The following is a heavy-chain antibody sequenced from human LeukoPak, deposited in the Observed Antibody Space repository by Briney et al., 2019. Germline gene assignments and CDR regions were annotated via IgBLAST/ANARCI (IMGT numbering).Heavy chain of an antibody. D-gene: IGHD3-16*01. CDR2: INHSGST. CDR3: ARAEGAASHI. V-gene: IGHV4-34*01. CDR1: GGSFSGYY. Sequence: SETLSLTCAVYGGSFSGYYWSWIRQPPGKGLEWIGEINHSGSTNYNPSLKSRVSMSLDTSKNHFSLRLTSVTAADTGVYFCARAEGAASHIWGQGTMVSVSS. J-gene: IGHJ3*02.